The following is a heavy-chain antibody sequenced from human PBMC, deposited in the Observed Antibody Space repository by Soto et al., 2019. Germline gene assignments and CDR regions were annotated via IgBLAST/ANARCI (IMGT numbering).Heavy chain of an antibody. CDR2: TYYRSKWYN. CDR1: GDSVSSNSAA. Sequence: KQSQTLSLTCAISGDSVSSNSAAWNWIRQSPSRGLEWLGRTYYRSKWYNDYAVSVKSRITINPDTSKNQFSLQLNSVTPEDTAVYYCARSVVVTASFNWFDPWGQGTLVTVSS. D-gene: IGHD2-21*02. J-gene: IGHJ5*02. CDR3: ARSVVVTASFNWFDP. V-gene: IGHV6-1*01.